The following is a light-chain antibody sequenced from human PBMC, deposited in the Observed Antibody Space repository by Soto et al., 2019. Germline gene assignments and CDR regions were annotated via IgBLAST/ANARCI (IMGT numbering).Light chain of an antibody. V-gene: IGKV1-5*03. Sequence: IKMSQSASTLSAYVGDRVTITCRASQSISTWLAWYQQKPGKAPKLLIYSASDLESGVPSRFSGSGSGTDFTLTISCLQSEDFATYYCQQYYSYPPTFGQGTKVDI. CDR1: QSISTW. J-gene: IGKJ1*01. CDR2: SAS. CDR3: QQYYSYPPT.